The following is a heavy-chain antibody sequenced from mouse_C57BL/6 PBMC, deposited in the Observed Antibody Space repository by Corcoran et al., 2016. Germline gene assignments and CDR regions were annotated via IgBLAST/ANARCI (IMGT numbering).Heavy chain of an antibody. J-gene: IGHJ4*01. CDR2: INTYSGVP. Sequence: QIQLVQSAPELKKPGETVKISCKASGYTFTTYGMSWVKQAPGKGLKWMGWINTYSGVPTYADDFKGRFAFSLETSASTAYLQINNLKNEDTATYFCARRGVIYYGNYGAMDYWGQGTSVTVSS. V-gene: IGHV9-3*01. CDR1: GYTFTTYG. CDR3: ARRGVIYYGNYGAMDY. D-gene: IGHD2-1*01.